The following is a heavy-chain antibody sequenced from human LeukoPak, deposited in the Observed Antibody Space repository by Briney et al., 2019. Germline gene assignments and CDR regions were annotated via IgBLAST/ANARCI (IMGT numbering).Heavy chain of an antibody. J-gene: IGHJ4*02. V-gene: IGHV3-53*01. CDR1: GFTVSNNY. CDR3: ARDTGLW. CDR2: IYSGGDT. Sequence: GGSLRLSCAASGFTVSNNYMSWVRQAPGKGLEWVSHIYSGGDTYHADSVKGRFTISRDHSKSTVYLQMNNLRVEDTAVYYCARDTGLWWGQGTLVTVSS. D-gene: IGHD2-21*01.